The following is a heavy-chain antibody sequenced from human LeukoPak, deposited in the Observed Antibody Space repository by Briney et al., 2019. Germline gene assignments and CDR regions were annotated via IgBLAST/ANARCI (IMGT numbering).Heavy chain of an antibody. V-gene: IGHV5-51*01. J-gene: IGHJ3*02. Sequence: GESLKISCKGSGYSFTSYWIGWVRQMPGKGLEWMGIIYPGDSDTRCSPSFQGQATISAGKSISTAYLQWSSLKASDTAMYYCARRGYCSGGSCYSAFDIWGQGTMVTVSS. D-gene: IGHD2-15*01. CDR2: IYPGDSDT. CDR3: ARRGYCSGGSCYSAFDI. CDR1: GYSFTSYW.